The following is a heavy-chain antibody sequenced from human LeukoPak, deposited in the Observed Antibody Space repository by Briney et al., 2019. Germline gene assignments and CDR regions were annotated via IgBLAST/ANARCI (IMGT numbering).Heavy chain of an antibody. J-gene: IGHJ6*03. CDR2: IYYSGST. CDR1: GGSISSGDYY. Sequence: SETLSLTCTVSGGSISSGDYYWSWIRQPPGKGLEWIVYIYYSGSTYYNPSLKSRVTISVDTSKNQFSLKLSSVTAADTAVYYCARELMGYYYYMDVWGKGTTVTVSS. V-gene: IGHV4-30-4*08. D-gene: IGHD2-8*01. CDR3: ARELMGYYYYMDV.